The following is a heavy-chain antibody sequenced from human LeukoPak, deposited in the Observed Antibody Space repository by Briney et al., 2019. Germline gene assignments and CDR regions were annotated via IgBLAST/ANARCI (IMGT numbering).Heavy chain of an antibody. CDR3: AKRGPGSPQSGKYYFDY. CDR1: GFTFSSYS. CDR2: ISSSSSYI. D-gene: IGHD3-10*01. Sequence: PGGSLRLPCAASGFTFSSYSMNWVRQAPGKGLEWVSSISSSSSYIYYADSVKGRFTISRDNAKNSLYLQMNSLRAEDTAVYYCAKRGPGSPQSGKYYFDYWGQGTLVTVSS. V-gene: IGHV3-21*01. J-gene: IGHJ4*02.